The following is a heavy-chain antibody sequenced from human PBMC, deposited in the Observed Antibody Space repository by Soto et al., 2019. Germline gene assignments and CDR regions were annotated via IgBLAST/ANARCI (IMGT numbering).Heavy chain of an antibody. V-gene: IGHV4-4*02. CDR3: ARASTGSSLWDY. CDR1: GGSITTSNW. D-gene: IGHD1-1*01. CDR2: IYHSGST. J-gene: IGHJ4*02. Sequence: SETLSLTCAVSGGSITTSNWWTWVRQPPGKGLEWIGEIYHSGSTNYNPSLKSRVTISVDKSKNQFSLNLTSVTAADTAVYYCARASTGSSLWDYWGQGTLVTVSS.